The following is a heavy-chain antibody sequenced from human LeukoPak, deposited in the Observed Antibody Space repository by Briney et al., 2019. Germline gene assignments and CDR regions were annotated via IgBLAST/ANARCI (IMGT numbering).Heavy chain of an antibody. Sequence: SETLSLTCTVSGGSISSSSYYWGWIRQPPGKGLEWIGSIYYSGSTCYNPSLKSRVTISVDTSKNQFSLKLSSVTAADTAVYYCARLLNAVYASDYWGQGTLVTVSP. CDR1: GGSISSSSYY. D-gene: IGHD2-8*01. J-gene: IGHJ4*02. CDR3: ARLLNAVYASDY. V-gene: IGHV4-39*01. CDR2: IYYSGST.